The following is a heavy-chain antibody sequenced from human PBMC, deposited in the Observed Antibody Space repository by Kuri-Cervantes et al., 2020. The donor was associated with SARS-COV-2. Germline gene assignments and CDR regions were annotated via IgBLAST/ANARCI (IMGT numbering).Heavy chain of an antibody. D-gene: IGHD1-26*01. Sequence: SVKVSCKASGGTFSSYAISWVRQAPGQGLEWMGRIIPILGIANYAQKFQERVTITRDMSTSTAYMELSSLRSEDTAVYYCAASLLYRIYYYYGMDVWGQGTTVTVSS. CDR1: GGTFSSYA. J-gene: IGHJ6*02. CDR3: AASLLYRIYYYYGMDV. CDR2: IIPILGIA. V-gene: IGHV1-69*04.